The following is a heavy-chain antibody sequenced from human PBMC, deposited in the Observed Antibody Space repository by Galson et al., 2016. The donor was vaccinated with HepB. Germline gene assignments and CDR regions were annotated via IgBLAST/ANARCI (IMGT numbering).Heavy chain of an antibody. CDR2: VNPESGNA. D-gene: IGHD2-2*01. CDR1: GYTFTSYD. CDR3: ARGRVLVPVAPYYHYGMDV. Sequence: SVKVSCKASGYTFTSYDINWVRQATGQGLEWMGWVNPESGNAGYAEKFQSRVTMTRNTSIRTAYMELSSLRSEDTAVDYCARGRVLVPVAPYYHYGMDVWSQGTTVTASS. J-gene: IGHJ6*02. V-gene: IGHV1-8*01.